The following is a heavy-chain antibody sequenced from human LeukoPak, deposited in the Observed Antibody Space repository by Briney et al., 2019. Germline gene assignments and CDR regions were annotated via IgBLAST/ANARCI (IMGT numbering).Heavy chain of an antibody. CDR3: ARELAVAGYYYYGMDV. CDR2: IYSGGST. J-gene: IGHJ6*02. CDR1: GFTFSSYG. V-gene: IGHV3-NL1*01. D-gene: IGHD6-19*01. Sequence: GSLGLSYAASGFTFSSYGMHWVRPAPGKGLEWGSVIYSGGSTYYADSVKGRFTISRDNSKNTLYLQMNSLRAEDTAVYYCARELAVAGYYYYGMDVWGQGTTVTVSS.